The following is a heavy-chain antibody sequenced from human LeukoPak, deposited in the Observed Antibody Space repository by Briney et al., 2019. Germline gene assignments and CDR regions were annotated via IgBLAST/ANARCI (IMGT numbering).Heavy chain of an antibody. CDR3: ATGGKYNYDSSGYDY. CDR1: GYTLTELS. CDR2: FDPEDGET. Sequence: ASVKVSCKVSGYTLTELSTHWVRQAPGKGLEWMGGFDPEDGETIYAQKFQGRVTMTEDTSTDTAYMELSSLRSEDTAVYYCATGGKYNYDSSGYDYWGQGTLVTVSS. J-gene: IGHJ4*02. V-gene: IGHV1-24*01. D-gene: IGHD3-22*01.